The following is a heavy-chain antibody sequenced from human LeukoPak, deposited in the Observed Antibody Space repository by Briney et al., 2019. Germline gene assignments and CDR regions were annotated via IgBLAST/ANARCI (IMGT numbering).Heavy chain of an antibody. CDR1: GFTFRIYA. CDR3: AKLPWAAAARPFDC. J-gene: IGHJ4*02. Sequence: PGGSLRLSCAPSGFTFRIYAMSWVRQARGKGLVWVSAISGSGGSTDYAAPEKSRFTISRDNSKTTLSLQMNSLTAEDTAIAYCAKLPWAAAARPFDCWGQGTLVTASS. V-gene: IGHV3-23*01. CDR2: ISGSGGST. D-gene: IGHD6-13*01.